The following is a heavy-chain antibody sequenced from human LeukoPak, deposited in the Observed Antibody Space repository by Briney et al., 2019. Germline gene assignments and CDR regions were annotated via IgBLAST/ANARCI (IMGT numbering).Heavy chain of an antibody. CDR3: ARFVDTVTGYFDY. D-gene: IGHD4-17*01. CDR1: GYTFTGYY. Sequence: GASVKVSCKASGYTFTGYYMHWVRQAPGQGLEWMGWINPNSGGTNYAQKFQGRVTMTRDTSISTAYMELSRLRSDDTAVYYCARFVDTVTGYFDYWGQGTLVTVSS. J-gene: IGHJ4*02. CDR2: INPNSGGT. V-gene: IGHV1-2*02.